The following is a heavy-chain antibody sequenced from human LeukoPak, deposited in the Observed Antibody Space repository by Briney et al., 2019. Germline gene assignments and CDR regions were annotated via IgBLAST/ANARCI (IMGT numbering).Heavy chain of an antibody. CDR1: GFTFSTYA. V-gene: IGHV3-23*01. Sequence: PGGSLRLSCAASGFTFSTYAMSWVRQAPGKGLEWVAAISGSGGSTYYADSVKGRFTISRDNSKNTLYLQMNSLRAEDTAVYYCARGGSTIYFFDYWGQGTLVTVAS. D-gene: IGHD2-21*01. CDR2: ISGSGGST. J-gene: IGHJ4*02. CDR3: ARGGSTIYFFDY.